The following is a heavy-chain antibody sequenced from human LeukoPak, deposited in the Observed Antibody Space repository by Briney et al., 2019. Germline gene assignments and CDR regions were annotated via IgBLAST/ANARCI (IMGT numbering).Heavy chain of an antibody. V-gene: IGHV1-18*01. D-gene: IGHD3-3*01. CDR1: GYTFTSYG. Sequence: ASVKVSCKASGYTFTSYGISWVRQAPGQGLEWMGWISAYNGNTNHAQKLQGRVTMTTDTSTSTAYMELRSLRSDDTAVYYCARVEYYDFWSGTYGYFDYWGQGTLVTVSS. J-gene: IGHJ4*02. CDR3: ARVEYYDFWSGTYGYFDY. CDR2: ISAYNGNT.